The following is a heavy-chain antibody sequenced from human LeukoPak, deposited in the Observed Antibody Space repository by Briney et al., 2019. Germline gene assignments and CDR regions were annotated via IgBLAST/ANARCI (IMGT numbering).Heavy chain of an antibody. CDR3: ARDHSDDGSHPLWN. J-gene: IGHJ4*02. Sequence: SETLSLTCTVSGGSISSSSYYWGWIRQPPGKGLEWIGCIYYSGSTYYNPSLKSRVTISVDTSKNQFSLKLSSVTAADTAVYYCARDHSDDGSHPLWNWGQGTLVTVSS. CDR2: IYYSGST. CDR1: GGSISSSSYY. D-gene: IGHD5-24*01. V-gene: IGHV4-39*07.